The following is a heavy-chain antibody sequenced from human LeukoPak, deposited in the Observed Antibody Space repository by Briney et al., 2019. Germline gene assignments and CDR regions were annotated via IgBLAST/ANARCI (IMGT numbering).Heavy chain of an antibody. Sequence: ASVKVSCKASGYTFTSYYMHWVRQAPGQGLEWMGIINPSGGSTSHAQKFQGRVTMTRDTSTSTVYMELSSLRSEDTAVYYCARDFDPRGDCYAFDIWGQGTMVTVSS. CDR3: ARDFDPRGDCYAFDI. CDR1: GYTFTSYY. CDR2: INPSGGST. J-gene: IGHJ3*02. V-gene: IGHV1-46*01. D-gene: IGHD2-21*02.